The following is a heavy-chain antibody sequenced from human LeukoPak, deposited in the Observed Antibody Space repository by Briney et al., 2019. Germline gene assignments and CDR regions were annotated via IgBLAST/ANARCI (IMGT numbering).Heavy chain of an antibody. V-gene: IGHV3-30*02. CDR2: IRLDGSNK. CDR1: GFTFSSYG. J-gene: IGHJ3*02. CDR3: AKGEMDTAGGPLDAFDT. D-gene: IGHD5-18*01. Sequence: GGSLRLSCAASGFTFSSYGMHWVRQAPGKGLEWVAFIRLDGSNKYYAYSVKGRFTISRDNSKNTLYLQMNSLRAEDTAVYYCAKGEMDTAGGPLDAFDTWGQGTMVTVSS.